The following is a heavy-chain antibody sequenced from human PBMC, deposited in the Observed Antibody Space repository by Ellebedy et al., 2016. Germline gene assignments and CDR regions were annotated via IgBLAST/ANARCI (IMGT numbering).Heavy chain of an antibody. CDR3: ATPSPETQGDYYYMDV. Sequence: SVKVSCXASGGTFSSYAISWVRQAPGQGLEWMGGIIPIFGTANYAQKFQGRVTITADESTSTAYMELSSLRSEDTAVYYCATPSPETQGDYYYMDVWGKGTTVTVSS. CDR1: GGTFSSYA. V-gene: IGHV1-69*13. D-gene: IGHD1-14*01. CDR2: IIPIFGTA. J-gene: IGHJ6*03.